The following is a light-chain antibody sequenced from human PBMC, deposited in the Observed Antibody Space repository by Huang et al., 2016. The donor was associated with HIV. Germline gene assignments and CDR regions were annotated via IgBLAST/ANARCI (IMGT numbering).Light chain of an antibody. CDR3: QHITT. V-gene: IGKV1-39*01. J-gene: IGKJ1*01. Sequence: DIQMTQSPSSLAASVGDRVTITCRASQNIDNLLNWYQQRPGEPPKLLIFAASNFQRGVPSRFSVTGSGTHFTLSISSLQPEDFATYYCQHITTFGQGTKVDVK. CDR1: QNIDNL. CDR2: AAS.